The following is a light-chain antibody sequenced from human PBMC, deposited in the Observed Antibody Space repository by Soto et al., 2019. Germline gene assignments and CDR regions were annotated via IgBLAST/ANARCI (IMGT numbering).Light chain of an antibody. CDR3: TSYAGGNNV. CDR1: SSDVGGYNY. Sequence: QSALTQPPSASGSPGQSVTISCTGTSSDVGGYNYVSWYQQYPGKAPKLMIYEVNKRPSGVPDRFSGSKSGNTASLTVSGLHAEEEADYYCTSYAGGNNVFGTGTKLTVL. J-gene: IGLJ1*01. V-gene: IGLV2-8*01. CDR2: EVN.